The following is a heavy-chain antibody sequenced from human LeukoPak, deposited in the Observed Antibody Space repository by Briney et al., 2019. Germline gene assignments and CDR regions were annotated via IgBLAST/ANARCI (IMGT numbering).Heavy chain of an antibody. D-gene: IGHD3-10*01. V-gene: IGHV4-31*03. CDR2: IYYSGST. Sequence: SETLSLTCTVSGGSISSGGYYWSWIRQHPGKGLEWIGYIYYSGSTYYNPSLKSRVTISVDTSKNQFSLKLSSVTAADTAVYYCARVTGPTSTMVRGVIIPAFDSWGQGTLVTVSS. CDR3: ARVTGPTSTMVRGVIIPAFDS. CDR1: GGSISSGGYY. J-gene: IGHJ4*02.